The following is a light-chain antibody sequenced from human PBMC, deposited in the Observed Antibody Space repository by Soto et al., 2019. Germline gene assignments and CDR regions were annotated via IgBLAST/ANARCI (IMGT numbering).Light chain of an antibody. CDR1: SSDVGGYNY. Sequence: QSVLTQPASVSGSPGQSITISCTGTSSDVGGYNYVSWYQQHPGKVPKLMIYDVSNRPSVVSNRFSGSKSGNTASLTISGLQAEDEADYYCSSYTSSSTPYVFGTGTKVTVL. V-gene: IGLV2-14*01. J-gene: IGLJ1*01. CDR3: SSYTSSSTPYV. CDR2: DVS.